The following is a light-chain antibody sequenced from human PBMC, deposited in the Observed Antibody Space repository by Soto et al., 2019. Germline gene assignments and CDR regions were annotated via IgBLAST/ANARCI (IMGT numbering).Light chain of an antibody. CDR2: DVS. Sequence: QSALTQPAPVSGSPGQSIAISCTGTSSDVGGFNYVSWYQQHPGKAPKFMIYDVSSRPSGVSDRFSGSKPGNTASLTISGLQAEDEADYYCSSYTTSSTYVFGTGTKVTVL. CDR3: SSYTTSSTYV. V-gene: IGLV2-14*03. CDR1: SSDVGGFNY. J-gene: IGLJ1*01.